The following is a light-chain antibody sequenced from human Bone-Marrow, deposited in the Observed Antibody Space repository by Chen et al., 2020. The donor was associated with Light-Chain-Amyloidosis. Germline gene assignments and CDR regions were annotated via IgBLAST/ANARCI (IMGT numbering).Light chain of an antibody. V-gene: IGKV3-15*01. CDR2: YAS. CDR3: QQYNKWRT. CDR1: QSVNSN. Sequence: EIVMTQSPATLSVSPGDTATLSCRASQSVNSNLAWYQQKPGQAPRLLISYASTRATGIPARFSGSGSGTEFTLTISSLKSEDFAVYYCQQYNKWRTFGQGTKVEIK. J-gene: IGKJ1*01.